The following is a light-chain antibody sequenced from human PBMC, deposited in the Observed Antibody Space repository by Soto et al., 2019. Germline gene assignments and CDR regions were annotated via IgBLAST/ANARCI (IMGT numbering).Light chain of an antibody. CDR3: QQAYSFPLT. J-gene: IGKJ4*01. V-gene: IGKV1-12*01. CDR1: QGISSW. Sequence: DIQMTQSPSSVPASVGDRVTITCRASQGISSWLAWYQQKTGKAPKLLIYAASSLHSGVPSRFSGSGPVTDFTLTIRSLQPENCATYYCQQAYSFPLTFGGRTKVEIK. CDR2: AAS.